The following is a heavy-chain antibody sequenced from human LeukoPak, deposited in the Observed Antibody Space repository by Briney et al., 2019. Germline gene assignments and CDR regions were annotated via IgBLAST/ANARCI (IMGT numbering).Heavy chain of an antibody. CDR1: GYTYTTYV. V-gene: IGHV7-4-1*02. CDR3: ARQVGTASSHDFGH. Sequence: ASVKVSFKASGYTYTTYVLNWVRQAPGQGVDWLGFINTYNRNPTYAHGFTGRFVFSLDTSISTAYLQISKLKAEDTAVYYCARQVGTASSHDFGHWGHGTLVTVSS. D-gene: IGHD2-21*02. J-gene: IGHJ4*01. CDR2: INTYNRNP.